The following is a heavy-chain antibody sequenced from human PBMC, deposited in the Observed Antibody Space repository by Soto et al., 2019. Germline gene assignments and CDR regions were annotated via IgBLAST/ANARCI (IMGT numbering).Heavy chain of an antibody. Sequence: PSETLSLTCAVYGGSFSGYYWSWIRQPPGKGLEWIGEINHSGSTNYNPSLKSRVTISVDTSKNQFSLKLSSVTAADTAVYYCAIRQPERWFDPWGQGTLVTVSS. V-gene: IGHV4-34*01. CDR1: GGSFSGYY. J-gene: IGHJ5*02. CDR3: AIRQPERWFDP. CDR2: INHSGST.